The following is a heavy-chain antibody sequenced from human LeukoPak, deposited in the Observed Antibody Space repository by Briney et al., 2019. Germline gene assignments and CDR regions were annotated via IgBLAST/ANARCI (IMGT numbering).Heavy chain of an antibody. CDR1: GGTCSSYA. J-gene: IGHJ6*03. CDR2: IIPIFGTA. CDR3: ASTLIPRYCSGGSCYGYYYYMDV. V-gene: IGHV1-69*13. D-gene: IGHD2-15*01. Sequence: SVKVSCKASGGTCSSYAISWVRQAPGQGLEWMGGIIPIFGTANYAQKFQGRVTITADESTSTAYMELSSLRSEDTAVYYCASTLIPRYCSGGSCYGYYYYMDVWGKGTTVTVSS.